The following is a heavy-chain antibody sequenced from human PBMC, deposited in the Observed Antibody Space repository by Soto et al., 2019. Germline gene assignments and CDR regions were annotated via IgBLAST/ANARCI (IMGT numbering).Heavy chain of an antibody. CDR2: IYYSGNT. Sequence: SETLSLTCTVSGDSISSGDYYWSWIRQPPGKGLEWIGCIYYSGNTYYNPSLKRRFSISVDTSKNQFPLQLSSVTVADTAVYYCARRYGSAFDFWGQGTMVT. D-gene: IGHD3-10*01. J-gene: IGHJ3*01. CDR3: ARRYGSAFDF. V-gene: IGHV4-30-4*01. CDR1: GDSISSGDYY.